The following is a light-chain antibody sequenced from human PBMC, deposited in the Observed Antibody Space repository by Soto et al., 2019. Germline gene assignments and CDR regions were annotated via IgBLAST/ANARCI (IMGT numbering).Light chain of an antibody. J-gene: IGKJ2*01. CDR1: QSSGSY. V-gene: IGKV1-39*01. CDR2: AAS. Sequence: DIQMTQSPSSLSASVGDRVTITCRASQSSGSYLNWYQHKPGRAPKVLIFAASSLQSEVPSRFSGSGSGAEFTLTISNLQPEDFATYYCQQSYTTPRTFGQGTRLEIK. CDR3: QQSYTTPRT.